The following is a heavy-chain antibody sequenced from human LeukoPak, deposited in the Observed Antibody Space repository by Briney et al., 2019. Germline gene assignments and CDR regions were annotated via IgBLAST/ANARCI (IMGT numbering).Heavy chain of an antibody. D-gene: IGHD3-3*01. J-gene: IGHJ4*02. Sequence: GASVKVSCKASGYTFTGYYMHWVRQAPGQGLEWMGWINPNSGGTNYAQKFQGRVTMTRDTSISTAYMELSRLRPDDTAVYYCARGHITIFGVVIMSPDYWGQGTLVTVSS. CDR2: INPNSGGT. V-gene: IGHV1-2*02. CDR1: GYTFTGYY. CDR3: ARGHITIFGVVIMSPDY.